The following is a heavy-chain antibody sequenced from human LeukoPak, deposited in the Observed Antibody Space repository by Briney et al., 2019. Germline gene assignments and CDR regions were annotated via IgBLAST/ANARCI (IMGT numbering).Heavy chain of an antibody. CDR1: GGTFSSYA. V-gene: IGHV1-69*05. CDR2: IIPIFGTA. J-gene: IGHJ4*02. D-gene: IGHD5-18*01. Sequence: SVKVSCKASGGTFSSYAISWVRQAPGQGLEWMGRIIPIFGTANYAQKFQGRVTITTDESTSTAYMEMSSLRSEDTAVYYCAREDIDTALGCIDYWGQGTLVTVSS. CDR3: AREDIDTALGCIDY.